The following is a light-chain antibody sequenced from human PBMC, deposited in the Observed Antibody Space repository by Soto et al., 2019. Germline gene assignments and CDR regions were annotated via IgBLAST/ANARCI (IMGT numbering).Light chain of an antibody. Sequence: EIVLTQSPPTLSLSPGERATLSCRASQSVSSNLAWYQQKPGQAPRLLIYGASTRATGVPARFSGSGSGTEFTLTISSLQSEDFAAYYCQQYNSCPLTFGGGTKVDIK. J-gene: IGKJ4*01. CDR3: QQYNSCPLT. CDR2: GAS. CDR1: QSVSSN. V-gene: IGKV3-15*01.